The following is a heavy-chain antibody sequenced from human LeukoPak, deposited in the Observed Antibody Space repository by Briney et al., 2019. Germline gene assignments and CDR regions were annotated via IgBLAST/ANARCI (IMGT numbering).Heavy chain of an antibody. Sequence: PGGSLRLSCAAAGFMFNNYVMYWVRQAPGKGLEWVSAISASGGSTYYADSVKGRFTISRDNAKNTLYLQMNSLRDGDTAVYYCASAIGEPQGGYWGQGTLVTVSS. D-gene: IGHD2-2*02. CDR3: ASAIGEPQGGY. CDR2: ISASGGST. J-gene: IGHJ4*02. CDR1: GFMFNNYV. V-gene: IGHV3-23*01.